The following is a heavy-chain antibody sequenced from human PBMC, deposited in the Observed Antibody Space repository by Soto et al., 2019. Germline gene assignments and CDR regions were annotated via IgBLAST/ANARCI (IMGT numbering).Heavy chain of an antibody. CDR2: IYSGGST. CDR1: GFTVSSNY. J-gene: IGHJ3*02. D-gene: IGHD3-16*01. Sequence: EVQLVESGGGLVQPGGSLRLSCAASGFTVSSNYMSWVRQAPGKGLEWDSVIYSGGSTYYADSVKGRFTISRDNSKNTLYLQMTILRSEVTAVYYCARVVGWGGGFDMWGQATMVTGSS. V-gene: IGHV3-66*01. CDR3: ARVVGWGGGFDM.